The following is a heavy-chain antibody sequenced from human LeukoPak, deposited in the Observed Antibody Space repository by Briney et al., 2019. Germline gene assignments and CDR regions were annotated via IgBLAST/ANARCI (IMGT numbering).Heavy chain of an antibody. J-gene: IGHJ4*02. D-gene: IGHD5-18*01. CDR1: GGTFSSYA. CDR2: IIPIRGIA. Sequence: SVKVSCKASGGTFSSYAISWVRQAPGQGLEWMGRIIPIRGIANYAQKFQGRVTITADKSTSTAYMELSSLRSEDTAVYYCARNIRGYSYGYDYWGQGTLVTVSS. V-gene: IGHV1-69*04. CDR3: ARNIRGYSYGYDY.